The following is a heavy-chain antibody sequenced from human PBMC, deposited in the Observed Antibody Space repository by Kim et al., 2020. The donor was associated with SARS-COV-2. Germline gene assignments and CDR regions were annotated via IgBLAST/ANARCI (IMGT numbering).Heavy chain of an antibody. D-gene: IGHD2-8*01. Sequence: FYTDSVKGRFTISRDNAKNLLYLEMNSLRAEDTAVYYCAGRRSRRDALDYWGQGTLVTVSS. J-gene: IGHJ4*02. CDR3: AGRRSRRDALDY. V-gene: IGHV3-48*04.